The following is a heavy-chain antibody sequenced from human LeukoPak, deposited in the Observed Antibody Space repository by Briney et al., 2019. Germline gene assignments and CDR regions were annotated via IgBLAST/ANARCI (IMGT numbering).Heavy chain of an antibody. D-gene: IGHD2-2*01. Sequence: ASVKVSCKASGYTFTGYYMHWVRQAPGQGLEWMGWINPNSGGTNYAQKFQGRVTMTRDTSISTAYMELSRLRSDDTAVYYCAGDQTERATVVVPAATYYYYGMDVWGQGTTVTVSS. CDR1: GYTFTGYY. J-gene: IGHJ6*02. CDR2: INPNSGGT. CDR3: AGDQTERATVVVPAATYYYYGMDV. V-gene: IGHV1-2*02.